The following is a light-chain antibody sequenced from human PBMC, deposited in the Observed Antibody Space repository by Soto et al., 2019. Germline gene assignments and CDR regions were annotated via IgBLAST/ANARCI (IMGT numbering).Light chain of an antibody. CDR1: SGSIASNY. Sequence: NFMLSQPHSVSESPGKTVTISCTRTSGSIASNYVQWYQQRPGSAPTTVIYEGNQRPSGVPDRFSGSIDNSSNSASLTISGLKTEGEADYYSQSYDTTNVVFGGGTKLTVL. V-gene: IGLV6-57*04. CDR3: QSYDTTNVV. J-gene: IGLJ2*01. CDR2: EGN.